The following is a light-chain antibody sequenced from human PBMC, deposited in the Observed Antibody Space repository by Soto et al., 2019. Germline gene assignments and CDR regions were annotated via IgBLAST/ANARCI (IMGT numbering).Light chain of an antibody. J-gene: IGKJ4*01. V-gene: IGKV3-15*01. CDR3: QHYNNLPLT. CDR1: QSISSN. Sequence: EIVMTQSPGTLSLSPGERATLSCRASQSISSNLAWYQQKRGQAPRLLMYGASTRAPGIPARFSGSGSGTEFTLAISSLQSEDFAVYYCQHYNNLPLTFGGGPEVEIK. CDR2: GAS.